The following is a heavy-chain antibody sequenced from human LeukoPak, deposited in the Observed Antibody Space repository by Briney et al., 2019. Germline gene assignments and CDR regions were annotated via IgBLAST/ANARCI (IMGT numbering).Heavy chain of an antibody. CDR3: ARVSGAQLELVDY. CDR2: MNPNTGKT. Sequence: ASVKVSCKASGYTFNNYGINWVRQATGQGLEWMGWMNPNTGKTGYAQKFQGRVTITRNTSISTAYMELNSLRSEDTAVYYCARVSGAQLELVDYWGQGTLVTVSS. CDR1: GYTFNNYG. V-gene: IGHV1-8*03. J-gene: IGHJ4*02. D-gene: IGHD1-1*01.